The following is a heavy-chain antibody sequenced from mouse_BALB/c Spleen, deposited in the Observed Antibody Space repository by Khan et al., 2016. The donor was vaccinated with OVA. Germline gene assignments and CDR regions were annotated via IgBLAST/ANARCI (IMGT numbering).Heavy chain of an antibody. CDR3: ARLLINFDY. V-gene: IGHV1S81*02. CDR1: GYTLTSYW. D-gene: IGHD2-1*01. J-gene: IGHJ2*01. Sequence: QVQLQQPGAELVNPGASVNLSCKASGYTLTSYWLHWVKQRPGQGLEWIGEINPSNGRTNYNEKFKSKATLTVEKSSSTAYMQLRSPTSEDSAVYYCARLLINFDYWGQGTTLTVSS. CDR2: INPSNGRT.